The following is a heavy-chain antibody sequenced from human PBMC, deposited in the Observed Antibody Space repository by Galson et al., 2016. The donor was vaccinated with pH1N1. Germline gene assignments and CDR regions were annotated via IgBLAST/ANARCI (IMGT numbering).Heavy chain of an antibody. CDR2: IIPVFGKV. J-gene: IGHJ4*02. CDR1: GDTFSTYG. V-gene: IGHV1-69*13. Sequence: SVKVSCKASGDTFSTYGIAWVRQAPGQGLEWMGRIIPVFGKVDYAKTFQDRVTFSADESTKTAYMELSSLRSEDTAVYFCAREGTVVSYCSYWGQGTLVTVSS. D-gene: IGHD3-10*01. CDR3: AREGTVVSYCSY.